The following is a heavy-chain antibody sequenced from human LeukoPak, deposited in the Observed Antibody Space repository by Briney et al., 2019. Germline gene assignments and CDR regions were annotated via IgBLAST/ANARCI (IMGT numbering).Heavy chain of an antibody. CDR2: ISSSSSTI. V-gene: IGHV3-48*01. D-gene: IGHD3-22*01. J-gene: IGHJ4*02. CDR1: GFTFSSYS. CDR3: AREFYDSSGYYLHYFDY. Sequence: TGGSLRLSCAASGFTFSSYSMNWVRQAPGKGLEWVSYISSSSSTIYYADSVKGRFTISRDNAKNSLYLQMNSLRAEDTAVYYCAREFYDSSGYYLHYFDYWGQGTLVTVSS.